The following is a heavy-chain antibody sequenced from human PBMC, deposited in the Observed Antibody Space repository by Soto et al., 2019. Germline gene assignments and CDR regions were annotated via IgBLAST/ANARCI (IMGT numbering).Heavy chain of an antibody. CDR1: GYTFTSFG. CDR2: ISAYNGNT. D-gene: IGHD3-3*01. J-gene: IGHJ5*02. Sequence: QVQLVQSGAEVKKPGASVKVSCKASGYTFTSFGISWVRQAPGKGLEWMGWISAYNGNTKYAQKLQGRVTMTTDTSTSTAYMELMSLRSDDTAVYYCARDLRIFGVGGTFDPWGQGTLVTVSS. V-gene: IGHV1-18*01. CDR3: ARDLRIFGVGGTFDP.